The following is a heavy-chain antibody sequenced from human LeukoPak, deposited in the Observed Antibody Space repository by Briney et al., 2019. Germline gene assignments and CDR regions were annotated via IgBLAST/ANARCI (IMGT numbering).Heavy chain of an antibody. J-gene: IGHJ4*02. V-gene: IGHV1-2*02. CDR3: SIGEGESSSCPLNY. CDR2: INPNRCCT. D-gene: IGHD6-13*01. CDR1: GYIFTRYY. Sequence: SVKVSCKPSGYIFTRYYMLWVRQAPGHGLEWMGWINPNRCCTKYAPQSHGRVTINRDNSHSTAYMEPSRLTSDGTAQYYFSIGEGESSSCPLNYSGEGSLVSVSS.